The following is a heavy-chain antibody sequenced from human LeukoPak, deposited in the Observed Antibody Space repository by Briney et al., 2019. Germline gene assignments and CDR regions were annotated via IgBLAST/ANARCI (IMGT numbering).Heavy chain of an antibody. J-gene: IGHJ4*02. CDR3: AKMYGGTYIGH. V-gene: IGHV3-48*01. CDR1: GLTLSDYS. Sequence: GGSLRLSCTASGLTLSDYSMNWVRQAPGRGREWVSYMSSTGNPIHYTESVEGRCTISRDNAKNSLYLQMNSLRAEDTAVYYCAKMYGGTYIGHWAQGTLVTVSA. CDR2: MSSTGNPI. D-gene: IGHD1-26*01.